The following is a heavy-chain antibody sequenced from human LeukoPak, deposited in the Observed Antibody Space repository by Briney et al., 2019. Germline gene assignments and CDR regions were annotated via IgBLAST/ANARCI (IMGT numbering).Heavy chain of an antibody. J-gene: IGHJ5*02. CDR3: AREYGGFDP. CDR2: IYYSGST. V-gene: IGHV4-59*12. CDR1: GGSISGYY. D-gene: IGHD4-17*01. Sequence: SETLSLTCTVSGGSISGYYWSWIRQPPGKGLEWIGYIYYSGSTNYNPSLKSRVTMSVDTSKNQFSLKLSSVTAADTAVYYCAREYGGFDPWGQGTLVTVSS.